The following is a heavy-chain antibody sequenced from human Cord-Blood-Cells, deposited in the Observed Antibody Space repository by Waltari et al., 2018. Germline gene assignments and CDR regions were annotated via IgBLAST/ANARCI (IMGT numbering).Heavy chain of an antibody. J-gene: IGHJ6*02. V-gene: IGHV4-34*01. CDR3: AQSDDDGDCYYYYGMDV. Sequence: QVQLQQWGAGLVKPSETLSLTCAVSGGSFSGYYWSWIRQPPGKGLEWIGEINHSGSTNYNPSLKSRVTRSAVTSKNQFSLKLSSVTAADTAVYYWAQSDDDGDCYYYYGMDVWGQGTTVTVSS. CDR2: INHSGST. CDR1: GGSFSGYY. D-gene: IGHD4-17*01.